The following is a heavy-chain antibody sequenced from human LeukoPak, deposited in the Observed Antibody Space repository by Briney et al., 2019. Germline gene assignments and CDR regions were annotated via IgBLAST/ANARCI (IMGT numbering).Heavy chain of an antibody. D-gene: IGHD3-10*01. CDR1: GFTFSPYI. Sequence: GRSLRLSCAASGFTFSPYIMHWVRQAPGKGLEWVAVIASDGSQIFYVESVKGRFTISRDNSKNTLYLQMSSLRAEDTAVYFCARERQDTIVHTGAFDIWGQGTMVTVSS. CDR3: ARERQDTIVHTGAFDI. V-gene: IGHV3-30-3*01. CDR2: IASDGSQI. J-gene: IGHJ3*02.